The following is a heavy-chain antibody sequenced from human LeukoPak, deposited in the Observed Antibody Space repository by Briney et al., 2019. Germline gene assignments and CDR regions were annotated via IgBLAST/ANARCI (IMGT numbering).Heavy chain of an antibody. D-gene: IGHD2-15*01. CDR3: AKDGGGYCSGGSCYPGRLDY. CDR2: ISYEGSNN. V-gene: IGHV3-30*18. J-gene: IGHJ4*02. Sequence: GSSLTLSCAASGFTFSSYGMHWVSQAPGKGLEWVAVISYEGSNNYYADSVKGRFPISRDNSKNTLYLQMNSLRAEDTGVYYCAKDGGGYCSGGSCYPGRLDYWGKGNLVTVSS. CDR1: GFTFSSYG.